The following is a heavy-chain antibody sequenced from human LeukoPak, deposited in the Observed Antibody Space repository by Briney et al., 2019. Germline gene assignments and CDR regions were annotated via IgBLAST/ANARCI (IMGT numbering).Heavy chain of an antibody. CDR1: GGSFSGYY. J-gene: IGHJ6*03. D-gene: IGHD2-2*01. Sequence: SETLSLTCAVYGGSFSGYYWSWIRQPPGKGLEWIGEINHSGSTNYNPSLKSRVTISVDTSENQFSLKLSSVTAADTAVYYCARIIVVVPAAIRDYYYMDVWDKGTTVTVSS. V-gene: IGHV4-34*01. CDR2: INHSGST. CDR3: ARIIVVVPAAIRDYYYMDV.